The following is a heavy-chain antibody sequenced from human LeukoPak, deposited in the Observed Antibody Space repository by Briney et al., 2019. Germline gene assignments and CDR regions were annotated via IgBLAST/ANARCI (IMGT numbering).Heavy chain of an antibody. CDR1: VGAFSGHY. CDR2: INHSGST. J-gene: IGHJ4*02. Sequence: PSETMFITCAVYVGAFSGHYWSWIRQPPGKGLEWIGEINHSGSTNYNPSLKSRVTISVDKSKNQFSLKLSSVTAADTAVYYCARTSRGTPDYWGQGTLVTVSS. V-gene: IGHV4-34*01. CDR3: ARTSRGTPDY. D-gene: IGHD3-10*01.